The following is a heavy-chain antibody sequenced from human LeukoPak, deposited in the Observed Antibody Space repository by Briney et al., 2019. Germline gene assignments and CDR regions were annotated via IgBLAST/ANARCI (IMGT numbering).Heavy chain of an antibody. Sequence: GASVKVSCKASGYTFTSYGISWGRQAPGQGLEWMGWISAYNGNTNYAQKLQGRVTMTTDTSTSTAYMELRSLRSDDTAVYYCARDLRIIVGAAYFDYWGQGTLVTVSS. V-gene: IGHV1-18*01. CDR1: GYTFTSYG. D-gene: IGHD1-26*01. CDR3: ARDLRIIVGAAYFDY. CDR2: ISAYNGNT. J-gene: IGHJ4*02.